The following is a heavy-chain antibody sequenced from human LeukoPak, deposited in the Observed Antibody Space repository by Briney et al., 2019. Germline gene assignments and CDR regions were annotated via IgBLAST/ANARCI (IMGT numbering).Heavy chain of an antibody. CDR2: ISPYNGNI. J-gene: IGHJ3*02. CDR3: ARVLYDSSGYCGEAFDI. V-gene: IGHV1-18*01. CDR1: GYAFTSYG. D-gene: IGHD3-22*01. Sequence: WASVKVSCKAFGYAFTSYGINWVRQAPGQGLEWMGWISPYNGNIKYAQKVQGRVTMTTDTSTTTAYMELRSLRYDDTAVYYCARVLYDSSGYCGEAFDIWGQGTMVTVSS.